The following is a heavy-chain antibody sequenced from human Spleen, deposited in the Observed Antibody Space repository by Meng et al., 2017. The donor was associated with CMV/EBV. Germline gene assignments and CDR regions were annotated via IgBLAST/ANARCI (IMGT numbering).Heavy chain of an antibody. CDR3: AREYYDFSLVDF. V-gene: IGHV3-30*02. J-gene: IGHJ4*02. D-gene: IGHD3-3*01. CDR1: GFTFSEYG. CDR2: IRYDGINK. Sequence: CAASGFTFSEYGMHWVRQAPGKGLEWVAFIRYDGINKYYSDSVKGRFTISRDNFKNTLYLQMNSLRAEDTAVYYCAREYYDFSLVDFWGQGTLVTVSS.